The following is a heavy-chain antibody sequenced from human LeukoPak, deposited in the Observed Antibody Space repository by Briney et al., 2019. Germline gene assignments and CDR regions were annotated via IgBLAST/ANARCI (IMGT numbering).Heavy chain of an antibody. CDR3: AKWGDYDVLTGYYVSDY. CDR1: GFTFSNYA. D-gene: IGHD3-9*01. V-gene: IGHV3-23*01. Sequence: GGSLRLSCAASGFTFSNYAMSWVRQAPGKGLEWVSAITGSGGNTYYADFVKGRFTISRDNSKNTVFLQMSSLRAEDTAVYYCAKWGDYDVLTGYYVSDYWGQGTLVTVSS. CDR2: ITGSGGNT. J-gene: IGHJ4*02.